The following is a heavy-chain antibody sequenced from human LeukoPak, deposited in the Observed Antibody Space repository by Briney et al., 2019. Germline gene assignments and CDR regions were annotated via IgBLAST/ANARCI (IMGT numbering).Heavy chain of an antibody. J-gene: IGHJ4*02. CDR2: ISDTGGST. CDR3: AKNGQGIHRTDY. V-gene: IGHV3-23*01. CDR1: GFTFSSYA. D-gene: IGHD1/OR15-1a*01. Sequence: GGSLRLSCAASGFTFSSYAMSWVRQAPGKGLEWVSAISDTGGSTYYADSVKGRFTISRDNSKNTLYLQMNSLRAEDTAVYYCAKNGQGIHRTDYWGQGTLVTVSA.